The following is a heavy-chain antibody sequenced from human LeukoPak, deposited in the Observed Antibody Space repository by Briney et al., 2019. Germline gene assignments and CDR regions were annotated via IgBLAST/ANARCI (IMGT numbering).Heavy chain of an antibody. D-gene: IGHD3-10*01. CDR1: GATFSSFE. Sequence: GGSLRLSCEASGATFSSFEMTWVRQAPGKGLEWVSFISSSGYSKYYADSVKGRFTISRDNAKNSLYLEMDSLRPEDTAVYYCARLWAWLREFILWGQGTMVTVSS. V-gene: IGHV3-48*03. J-gene: IGHJ3*01. CDR2: ISSSGYSK. CDR3: ARLWAWLREFIL.